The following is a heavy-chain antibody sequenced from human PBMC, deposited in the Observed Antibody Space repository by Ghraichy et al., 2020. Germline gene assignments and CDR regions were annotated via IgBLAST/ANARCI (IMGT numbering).Heavy chain of an antibody. Sequence: ASVKVSCKASGYTFTSYGISWVRQAPGQGLEWMGWISAYNGNTNYAQKIQGRVTMTTDTSTSTAYMELRSLRSDDTAVYYCARESRVGMRYFDWLLSGMAASWFDPWGQGTLVTVSS. V-gene: IGHV1-18*01. J-gene: IGHJ5*02. CDR3: ARESRVGMRYFDWLLSGMAASWFDP. CDR1: GYTFTSYG. CDR2: ISAYNGNT. D-gene: IGHD3-9*01.